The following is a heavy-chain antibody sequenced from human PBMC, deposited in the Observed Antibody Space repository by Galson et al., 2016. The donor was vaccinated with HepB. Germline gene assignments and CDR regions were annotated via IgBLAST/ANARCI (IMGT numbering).Heavy chain of an antibody. D-gene: IGHD1-26*01. CDR2: IWYDESSK. CDR3: ARDRGWSDPIYYSDY. V-gene: IGHV3-33*01. CDR1: GFIFSSYG. J-gene: IGHJ4*02. Sequence: SLRLSCAASGFIFSSYGIHWVRQAPGKGLEWVAVIWYDESSKYYADSVEGRFSISRDNSKNTVYLQMNSLRAEDTAVYYCARDRGWSDPIYYSDYWGQGTLVTVSS.